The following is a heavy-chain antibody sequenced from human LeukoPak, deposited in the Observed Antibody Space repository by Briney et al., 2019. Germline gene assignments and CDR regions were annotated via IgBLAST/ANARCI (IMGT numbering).Heavy chain of an antibody. V-gene: IGHV3-66*01. CDR2: IYSGGTT. CDR3: ARVLLWFGDFSVKAFDI. D-gene: IGHD3-10*01. J-gene: IGHJ3*02. Sequence: PGGSLRLSCAASGFTVSSNYMSWVRQAPGKGLEWVSVIYSGGTTYYADSVKGRFTISRDNSKNTLYFQMNSLRAEDTAVYYCARVLLWFGDFSVKAFDIWGQGTMVTVSS. CDR1: GFTVSSNY.